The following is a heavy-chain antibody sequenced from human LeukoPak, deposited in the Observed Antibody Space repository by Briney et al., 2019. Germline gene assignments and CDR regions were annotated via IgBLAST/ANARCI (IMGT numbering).Heavy chain of an antibody. Sequence: QPGGSLRLSCAASGCTFGIYATSWIRQAPGKGLEWVSTISGSAISTSYADPVKGRFTISRENSNNTLYPQMHSLRPAANAVYYCAKDFYPLGNYVIYFDYWGQGTLVTVSS. CDR1: GCTFGIYA. V-gene: IGHV3-23*01. D-gene: IGHD1-7*01. CDR2: ISGSAIST. J-gene: IGHJ4*02. CDR3: AKDFYPLGNYVIYFDY.